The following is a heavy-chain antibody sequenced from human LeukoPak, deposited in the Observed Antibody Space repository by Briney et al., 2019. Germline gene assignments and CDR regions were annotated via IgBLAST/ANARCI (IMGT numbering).Heavy chain of an antibody. J-gene: IGHJ4*02. Sequence: GALRLSCAASGFTFDDYGMSWVRQAPGKGLEWVSGINWNGGSTGYADSVKGRFTISRDNAKNSLYLQMNSLRAEDTALYYCARGSYGSGLYYFDYWGQGTLVTVSS. CDR1: GFTFDDYG. CDR3: ARGSYGSGLYYFDY. CDR2: INWNGGST. V-gene: IGHV3-20*04. D-gene: IGHD3-10*01.